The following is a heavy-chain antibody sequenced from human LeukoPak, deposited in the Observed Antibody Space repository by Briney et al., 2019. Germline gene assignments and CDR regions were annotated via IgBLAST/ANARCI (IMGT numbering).Heavy chain of an antibody. CDR3: AKREYCTNGVCRYHDY. CDR1: GSTFTSYA. V-gene: IGHV3-23*01. J-gene: IGHJ4*02. CDR2: ISGSGGST. Sequence: GGSLRLSCAASGSTFTSYAMSWVRQAPGKGLEWVSVISGSGGSTYYADSVKGRFTISRDNSKNTLYLQMNSLRAEDTAVYYCAKREYCTNGVCRYHDYWGQGTPVTVSS. D-gene: IGHD2-8*01.